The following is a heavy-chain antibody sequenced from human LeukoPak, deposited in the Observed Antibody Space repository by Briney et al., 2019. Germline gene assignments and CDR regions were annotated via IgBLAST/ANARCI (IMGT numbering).Heavy chain of an antibody. D-gene: IGHD2-8*01. J-gene: IGHJ5*02. CDR3: ARLRYCTNGICP. Sequence: SETLSLTCAVYGGSFSGYYWSWIRQPPGKGLEWIGEINHSGSTNYNPSLKSRVTISVATSKKQFSLKLSSVTAADTAVYYCARLRYCTNGICPWGQGTLVTVSS. V-gene: IGHV4-34*01. CDR1: GGSFSGYY. CDR2: INHSGST.